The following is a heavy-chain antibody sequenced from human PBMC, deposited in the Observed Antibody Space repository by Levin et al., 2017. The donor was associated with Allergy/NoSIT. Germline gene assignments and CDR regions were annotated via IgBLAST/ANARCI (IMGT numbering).Heavy chain of an antibody. J-gene: IGHJ3*02. V-gene: IGHV4-39*01. D-gene: IGHD6-13*01. CDR3: ARHGGIAAAGTDAFDI. CDR1: GGSISSSSYY. Sequence: SQTLSLTCTVSGGSISSSSYYWGWIRQPPGKGLEWIGSIYYSGSTYYNPSLKSRVTISVDTSKNQFSLKLGSVTAADTAVYYWARHGGIAAAGTDAFDIWGQGTMVTVSS. CDR2: IYYSGST.